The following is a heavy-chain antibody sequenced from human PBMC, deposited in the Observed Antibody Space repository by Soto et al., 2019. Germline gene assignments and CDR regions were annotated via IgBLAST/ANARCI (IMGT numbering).Heavy chain of an antibody. Sequence: ASVKVSCKASGYTFTSYGISWVRQAPGQGLEWMGWISAYNGNTNYAQKLQGRVTMTTDTSTSTAYMELRSLRSDDTAVYYCARARTYYDFWSGPVSVSGMDVWGQGTTVTVSS. CDR2: ISAYNGNT. CDR3: ARARTYYDFWSGPVSVSGMDV. J-gene: IGHJ6*02. D-gene: IGHD3-3*01. CDR1: GYTFTSYG. V-gene: IGHV1-18*04.